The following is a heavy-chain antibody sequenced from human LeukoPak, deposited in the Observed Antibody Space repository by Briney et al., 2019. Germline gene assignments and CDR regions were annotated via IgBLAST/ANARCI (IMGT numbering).Heavy chain of an antibody. Sequence: VSVRVSCKASGYTFTSYDIYWVRQAPGDGLEWMGGMNPNSGKTGYVQKFQGRVTMTRNTSISTAYMERSSLRSEDTAVYYCARERVSAFDIWGQGTMVTVSS. D-gene: IGHD3-22*01. CDR3: ARERVSAFDI. CDR2: MNPNSGKT. V-gene: IGHV1-8*01. CDR1: GYTFTSYD. J-gene: IGHJ3*02.